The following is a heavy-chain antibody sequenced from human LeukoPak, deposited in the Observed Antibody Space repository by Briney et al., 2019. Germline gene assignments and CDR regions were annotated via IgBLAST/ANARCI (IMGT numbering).Heavy chain of an antibody. V-gene: IGHV1-3*04. CDR1: GYTFTSHA. CDR3: GRDRNTIEVAGRGILDF. D-gene: IGHD6-19*01. CDR2: INTGNSNT. Sequence: ASVNVSFKASGYTFTSHAIHWGRQAPGQRLEWMGWINTGNSNTKYSQKFQGRLNITRDVSASTVYLDLSGLKSEDTAVYYCGRDRNTIEVAGRGILDFWGQGTLVTVSS. J-gene: IGHJ4*02.